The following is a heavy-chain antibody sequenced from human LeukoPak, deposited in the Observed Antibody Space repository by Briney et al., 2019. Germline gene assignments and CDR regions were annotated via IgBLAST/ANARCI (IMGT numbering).Heavy chain of an antibody. J-gene: IGHJ4*02. Sequence: TGGSLRLSCAASGFTFSSYGMPWVRQAPGKGLEWVAVISYDGSNKYYADSVKGRFTISRDNSKNTLYLQMNSLRAEDTAVYYCGTRGYSYVSSGGEQEDYWGQGTLVTVSS. V-gene: IGHV3-30*03. CDR1: GFTFSSYG. CDR2: ISYDGSNK. D-gene: IGHD5-18*01. CDR3: GTRGYSYVSSGGEQEDY.